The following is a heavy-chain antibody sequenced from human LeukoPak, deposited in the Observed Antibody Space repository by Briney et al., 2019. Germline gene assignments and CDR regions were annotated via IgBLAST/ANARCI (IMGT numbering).Heavy chain of an antibody. Sequence: KPSETLSLTCRVSGDSISSSHWSWIRQPPGKGLEFIGYISYSGSTSYNPSLRSRLTLSVDTSKNQLSLKLRSMTAADTAVYYCARRTRSFSYTYGDAYYYYYMDVWGKGTTVIVS. J-gene: IGHJ6*03. V-gene: IGHV4-59*01. CDR2: ISYSGST. D-gene: IGHD5-18*01. CDR1: GDSISSSH. CDR3: ARRTRSFSYTYGDAYYYYYMDV.